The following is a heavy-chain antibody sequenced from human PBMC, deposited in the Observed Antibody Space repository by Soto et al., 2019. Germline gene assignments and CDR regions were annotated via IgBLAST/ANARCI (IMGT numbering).Heavy chain of an antibody. CDR2: ISYDGSNK. D-gene: IGHD4-17*01. V-gene: IGHV3-30*18. CDR3: AKDLSGDPVTTSPASGWYYYYGMDV. CDR1: GFTFSSYG. Sequence: GGSLRLSCAASGFTFSSYGMHWVRQAPGKGLEWVAVISYDGSNKYYADSVKGRFTISRDNSKNTLYLQMNSLRAEDTAVYYCAKDLSGDPVTTSPASGWYYYYGMDVWGQGTTVTVSS. J-gene: IGHJ6*02.